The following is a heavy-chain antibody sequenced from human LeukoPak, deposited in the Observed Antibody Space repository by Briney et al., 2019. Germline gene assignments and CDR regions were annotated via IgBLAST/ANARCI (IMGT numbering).Heavy chain of an antibody. Sequence: GGSLRLSCAASGFTFSTYWMSWVRQAPGKGLEWVSYISSSSNTIYYADSVKGRFTISRDNSKNSLYLQMNSLRGEDTAVYYCAREVIEVVADGIPNWFDPWGQGTLVTVSS. CDR3: AREVIEVVADGIPNWFDP. J-gene: IGHJ5*02. D-gene: IGHD2-15*01. CDR2: ISSSSNTI. V-gene: IGHV3-48*04. CDR1: GFTFSTYW.